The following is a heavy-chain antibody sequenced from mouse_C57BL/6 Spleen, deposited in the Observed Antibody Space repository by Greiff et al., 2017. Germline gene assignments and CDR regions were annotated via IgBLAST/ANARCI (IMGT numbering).Heavy chain of an antibody. CDR2: INYDGSST. CDR3: ARWSYYGNYYYAMDY. J-gene: IGHJ4*01. V-gene: IGHV5-16*01. CDR1: GFTFSDYY. Sequence: EVKLVESEGGLVQPGSSMKLSCTASGFTFSDYYMAWVRQVPEKGLEWVANINYDGSSTYYLDSLKSRFIISRDNAKNILYLQMSSLKSEDTATYYCARWSYYGNYYYAMDYWGQGTSVTVSS. D-gene: IGHD2-1*01.